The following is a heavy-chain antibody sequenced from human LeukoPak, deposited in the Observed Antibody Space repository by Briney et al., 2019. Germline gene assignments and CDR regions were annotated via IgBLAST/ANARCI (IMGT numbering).Heavy chain of an antibody. V-gene: IGHV1-69*06. Sequence: ASVKVSCKASGGTFSSYAISWVRQAPGQGLEWMGGIIPIFGTANYAQKFQGRVTITADKATTTAYLELSSLESDDTAVYYCARVPGVYFDISIGFGSGWFDPWGQGILVTVSS. CDR2: IIPIFGTA. CDR3: ARVPGVYFDISIGFGSGWFDP. CDR1: GGTFSSYA. J-gene: IGHJ5*02. D-gene: IGHD3-9*01.